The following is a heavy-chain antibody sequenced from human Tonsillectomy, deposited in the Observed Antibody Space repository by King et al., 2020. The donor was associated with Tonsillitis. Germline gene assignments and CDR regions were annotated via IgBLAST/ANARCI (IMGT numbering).Heavy chain of an antibody. CDR2: ISSSGSTI. D-gene: IGHD2-2*02. CDR1: GFTFSDYY. J-gene: IGHJ6*03. V-gene: IGHV3-11*01. Sequence: VQLVESGGGLVKPGGSLRLSCAASGFTFSDYYMSWIRQAPGKGLEWVSYISSSGSTIYYADSVKGRFTISRDNAKNSLYLQMNSLRAEDTAVYYCARESPVVPAAIRVYYYYYMDVWGKGTTVTVSS. CDR3: ARESPVVPAAIRVYYYYYMDV.